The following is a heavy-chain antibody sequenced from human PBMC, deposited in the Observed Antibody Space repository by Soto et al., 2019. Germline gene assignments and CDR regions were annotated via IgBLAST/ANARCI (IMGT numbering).Heavy chain of an antibody. V-gene: IGHV3-23*01. J-gene: IGHJ4*02. Sequence: EVQLLEAGGGLVQPGGSLRLACAASGFTFSSSAMSWVRQAPGTGLEWLSGIIVSGVSTFYADSVKGRFTISRDTSRNTVYLQLNSLRAEDTAVDDCAKENTYTVMVLPFDQWGQGTLVTVFS. CDR3: AKENTYTVMVLPFDQ. CDR2: IIVSGVST. CDR1: GFTFSSSA. D-gene: IGHD5-18*01.